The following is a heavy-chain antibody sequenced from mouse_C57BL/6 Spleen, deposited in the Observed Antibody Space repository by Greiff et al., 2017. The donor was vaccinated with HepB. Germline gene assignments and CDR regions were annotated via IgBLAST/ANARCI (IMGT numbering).Heavy chain of an antibody. V-gene: IGHV5-16*01. CDR3: ARYYGSSYGVDY. J-gene: IGHJ2*01. Sequence: EVQVVESEGGLVQPGSSMKLSCTASGFTFSDYYMAWVRQVPEKGLEWVANINYDGSSTYYLDSLKSRFIISRDNAKNILYLQMSSLKSEDTATYYCARYYGSSYGVDYWGQGTTLTVSS. D-gene: IGHD1-1*01. CDR1: GFTFSDYY. CDR2: INYDGSST.